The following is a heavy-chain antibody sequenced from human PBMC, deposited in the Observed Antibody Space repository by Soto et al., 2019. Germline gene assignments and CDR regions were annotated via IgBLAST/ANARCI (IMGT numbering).Heavy chain of an antibody. J-gene: IGHJ5*02. V-gene: IGHV4-4*07. CDR2: IFANGHT. Sequence: SETLSLTCVVSGGSISEKYWNWVRQPPGKGLEWIGLIFANGHTDYNPSLKSRVTMSVDASKNQFSLRLTSMTAADTAVYYCVASLAASGLNWLDPWGRGTLVTVSS. CDR3: VASLAASGLNWLDP. CDR1: GGSISEKY. D-gene: IGHD6-13*01.